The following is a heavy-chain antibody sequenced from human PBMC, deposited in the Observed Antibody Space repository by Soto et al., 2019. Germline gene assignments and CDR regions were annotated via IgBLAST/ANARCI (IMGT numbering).Heavy chain of an antibody. D-gene: IGHD1-26*01. CDR2: INSGNGNT. CDR3: ARDTVAATKAFAI. J-gene: IGHJ3*02. V-gene: IGHV1-3*01. CDR1: GYTFSTYA. Sequence: ASVKVSCKASGYTFSTYALHWVRQAPGQRLEWLGWINSGNGNTKRSQRFLGRLTITTDTSASTVYMHLSSLISEDTAVYYCARDTVAATKAFAIWGQGTMVPVSS.